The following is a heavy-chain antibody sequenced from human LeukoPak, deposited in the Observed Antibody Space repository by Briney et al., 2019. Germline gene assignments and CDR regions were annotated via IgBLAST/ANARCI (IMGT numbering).Heavy chain of an antibody. V-gene: IGHV4-30-4*01. J-gene: IGHJ6*02. CDR3: ARGRRGRVQWKAYYYYGMDV. D-gene: IGHD6-19*01. CDR1: GGSISSGDYY. CDR2: IYYSGST. Sequence: SETLSLTCTVSGGSISSGDYYWSWIRQPPGKGLEWIGYIYYSGSTYYNPSLKSRVTISVDTSKNQFSLKLSSVTAADTAVYYCARGRRGRVQWKAYYYYGMDVWGQGTTVTVSS.